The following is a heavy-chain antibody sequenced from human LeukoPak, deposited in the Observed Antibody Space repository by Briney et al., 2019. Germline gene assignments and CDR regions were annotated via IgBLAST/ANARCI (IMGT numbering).Heavy chain of an antibody. D-gene: IGHD2-15*01. Sequence: PGGSLRLSCAASGFTFSGYWMHWVRQVPGKGLVWVSRINTDGSSTSYADSVKGRFTISRDNAKNTLYLQMNSLRAEDTAVYYCASRRGGIVGDYWGQGTLVTVSS. V-gene: IGHV3-74*01. CDR1: GFTFSGYW. CDR3: ASRRGGIVGDY. CDR2: INTDGSST. J-gene: IGHJ4*02.